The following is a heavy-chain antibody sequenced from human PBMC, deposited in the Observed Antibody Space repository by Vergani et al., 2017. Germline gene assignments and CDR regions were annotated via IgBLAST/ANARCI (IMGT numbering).Heavy chain of an antibody. Sequence: QVQLQESGPGLVKPSETLSLTCTVSGGSISSYYWSWIRQPAGKGLEWIGRIYTSGSTNYNPSLKSRVTIAVDTSKNQFSLKLSSVTAADTAVYYCARDGGGTRSAYYYYYTDVWGKGTPVTVSS. CDR2: IYTSGST. D-gene: IGHD1-7*01. V-gene: IGHV4-4*07. CDR1: GGSISSYY. J-gene: IGHJ6*03. CDR3: ARDGGGTRSAYYYYYTDV.